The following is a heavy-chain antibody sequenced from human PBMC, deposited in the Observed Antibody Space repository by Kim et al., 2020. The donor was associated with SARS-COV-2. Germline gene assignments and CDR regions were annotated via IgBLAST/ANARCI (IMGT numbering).Heavy chain of an antibody. V-gene: IGHV5-51*01. D-gene: IGHD6-6*01. Sequence: YSPSFQGQVTISADKSISTAYLQWSSLKASDTAMYYCARQEQLVTLTMYYWGQGTLVTVSS. CDR3: ARQEQLVTLTMYY. J-gene: IGHJ4*02.